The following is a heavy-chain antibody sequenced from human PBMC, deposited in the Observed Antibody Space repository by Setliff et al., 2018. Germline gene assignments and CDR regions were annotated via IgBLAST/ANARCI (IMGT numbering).Heavy chain of an antibody. V-gene: IGHV3-23*01. CDR2: ISGNDGRT. D-gene: IGHD2-8*01. CDR3: AKDGIALMVYAILADC. CDR1: GFTFSNYA. J-gene: IGHJ4*02. Sequence: GGSLRLSCAASGFTFSNYAMSWVRQAPGKGLEWVSTISGNDGRTYYADSVQGRFTISRDNSKNTLELQMNSLSAEDTAVYYCAKDGIALMVYAILADCWGQGTLVTVSS.